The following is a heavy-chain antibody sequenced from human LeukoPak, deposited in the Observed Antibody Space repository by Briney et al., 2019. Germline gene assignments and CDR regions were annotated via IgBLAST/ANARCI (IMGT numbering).Heavy chain of an antibody. Sequence: SVKPSSTATGYTFTDYYTDWGRQAPGQGLEWMGWINPNSGNTNSAQKFQGRVTMTGDTSISTAYMDLSRLRSDDTAVYYCAKCVTVTGFNYWGRETLVTVSS. CDR1: GYTFTDYY. V-gene: IGHV1-2*02. CDR2: INPNSGNT. CDR3: AKCVTVTGFNY. D-gene: IGHD3-9*01. J-gene: IGHJ4*02.